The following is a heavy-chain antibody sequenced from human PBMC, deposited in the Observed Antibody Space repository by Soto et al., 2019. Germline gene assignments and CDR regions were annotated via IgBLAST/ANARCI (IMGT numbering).Heavy chain of an antibody. V-gene: IGHV3-15*07. CDR3: TTVYYYDSSGYLSSGYYYGMDV. D-gene: IGHD3-22*01. CDR2: IKSKTDGGTT. CDR1: GVTFSNAW. Sequence: GGSLRLACAASGVTFSNAWMNWVRQAPGKGLEWVGRIKSKTDGGTTDYAAPVKGRFTISRDDSKNTLYLQMNSLKTEDTAVYYCTTVYYYDSSGYLSSGYYYGMDVWGQGTTVPVS. J-gene: IGHJ6*02.